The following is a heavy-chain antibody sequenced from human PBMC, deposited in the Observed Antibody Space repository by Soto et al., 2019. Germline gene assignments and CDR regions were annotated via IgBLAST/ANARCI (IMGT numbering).Heavy chain of an antibody. D-gene: IGHD5-18*01. J-gene: IGHJ5*02. CDR1: GFTFSSYG. Sequence: QSGGSLRLSCAASGFTFSSYGMHWVRQAPGKGLEWVAVISYDGSNKYYADSVKGRFTISRDNSKNTLYLQMNSLRAEDTAVYYCANPDYSYDWFDPWGQGTLVTVSS. CDR2: ISYDGSNK. CDR3: ANPDYSYDWFDP. V-gene: IGHV3-30*18.